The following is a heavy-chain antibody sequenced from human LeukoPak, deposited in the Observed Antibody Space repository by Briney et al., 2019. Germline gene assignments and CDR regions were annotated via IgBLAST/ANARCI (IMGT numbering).Heavy chain of an antibody. CDR3: ARMHYSGYDPNWFDP. CDR1: GYTFTGYY. V-gene: IGHV1-2*02. Sequence: GASVKVSCKASGYTFTGYYMHWVRQAPGQGLEWMGWINPNSGGTNYAQKFQGRVTMTRDTSISTAYMELSRLRSDDTAVYYCARMHYSGYDPNWFDPWGQGTLVNGSS. D-gene: IGHD5-12*01. CDR2: INPNSGGT. J-gene: IGHJ5*02.